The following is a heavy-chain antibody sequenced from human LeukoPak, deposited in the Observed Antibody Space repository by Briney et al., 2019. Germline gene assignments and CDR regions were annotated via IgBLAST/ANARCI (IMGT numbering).Heavy chain of an antibody. CDR1: GFTFSAYA. V-gene: IGHV3-64*01. CDR3: ARDLTGTGDY. Sequence: GGSLRLSCAASGFTFSAYAMHWVRQAPGKGLEYVSSITSDGGITYYANSVKGRFTISRDNSRNTLYLQMGSLRAEDMAVYYRARDLTGTGDYWGQGTLVTVSS. D-gene: IGHD1-20*01. J-gene: IGHJ4*02. CDR2: ITSDGGIT.